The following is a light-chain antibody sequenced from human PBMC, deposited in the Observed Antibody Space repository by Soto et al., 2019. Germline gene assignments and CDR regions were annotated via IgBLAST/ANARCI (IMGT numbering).Light chain of an antibody. CDR2: EVY. CDR1: SSDVGGYNY. J-gene: IGLJ2*01. CDR3: SAYAGSSTWV. V-gene: IGLV2-8*01. Sequence: QSAPTQPPSASGSPGQSVTFSCTGTSSDVGGYNYVSWYQQYPGKAPKLMIYEVYKRPSGVPDRFPGSKSGNTASLTVSGLQPEDEADYYCSAYAGSSTWVFGGGTKLTVL.